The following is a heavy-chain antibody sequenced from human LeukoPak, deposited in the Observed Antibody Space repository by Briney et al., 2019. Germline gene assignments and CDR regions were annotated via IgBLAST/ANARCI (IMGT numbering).Heavy chain of an antibody. CDR2: IYYSGST. D-gene: IGHD5-12*01. Sequence: PSETLSLTCTVSGGSISSGDYYWSWIRQPPGKGLEWIGYIYYSGSTYYNPSLKSRVTISVDTSKNQFSLKLSSVTAADTAVYYCARETPWWLRPPPLNYGMDVWGQGTTVTVSS. CDR3: ARETPWWLRPPPLNYGMDV. CDR1: GGSISSGDYY. V-gene: IGHV4-30-4*01. J-gene: IGHJ6*02.